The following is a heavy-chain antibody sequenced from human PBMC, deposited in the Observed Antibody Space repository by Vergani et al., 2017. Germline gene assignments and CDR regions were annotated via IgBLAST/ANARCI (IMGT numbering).Heavy chain of an antibody. Sequence: QVQLVESGGGVVQRGGSLRLSCATSGFTSSNYDMQWIRQGPGKGLEFVAFIQFDGSNQYNADSVKGRFTPSRDFSKNTLYLQMNSLRTDDTATYYCAKHFRGWGIDYWGQGAQVIVSS. J-gene: IGHJ4*02. CDR1: GFTSSNYD. CDR3: AKHFRGWGIDY. D-gene: IGHD3-16*01. V-gene: IGHV3-30*02. CDR2: IQFDGSNQ.